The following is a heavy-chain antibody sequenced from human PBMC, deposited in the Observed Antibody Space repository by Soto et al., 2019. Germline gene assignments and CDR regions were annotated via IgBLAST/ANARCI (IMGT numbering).Heavy chain of an antibody. CDR3: ARGQTPSYGMDV. J-gene: IGHJ6*02. CDR2: IYHSGST. CDR1: GRSISSGFYP. V-gene: IGHV4-30-2*01. Sequence: LTCTFSGRSISSGFYPWSWVLQPPGKGLEWIGYIYHSGSTYYNPSLKSRVTIAVDRSKNQFSLKLSSVTAADTAVYYSARGQTPSYGMDVWGQGTKVTVSS.